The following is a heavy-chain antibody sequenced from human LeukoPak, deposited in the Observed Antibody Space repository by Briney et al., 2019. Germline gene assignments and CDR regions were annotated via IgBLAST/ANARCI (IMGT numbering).Heavy chain of an antibody. CDR3: ARDGRGHDYRYPYYYGMDV. V-gene: IGHV1-69*13. D-gene: IGHD4-11*01. J-gene: IGHJ6*02. Sequence: AASVKVSCKASGGTFSSYAISWVRQAPGQGLEWMGGIIPIFGTANYAQKFQGRVTITADESTSTAYMELSSLRSEDTAVYYCARDGRGHDYRYPYYYGMDVWGQGTTVTVSS. CDR2: IIPIFGTA. CDR1: GGTFSSYA.